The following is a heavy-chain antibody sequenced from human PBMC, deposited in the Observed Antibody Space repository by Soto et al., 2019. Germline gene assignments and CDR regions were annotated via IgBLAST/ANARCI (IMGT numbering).Heavy chain of an antibody. CDR3: ARGGYYYGSGTSHPPYYYYGMDV. CDR2: INHSGST. V-gene: IGHV4-34*01. Sequence: PSETLSLTCAVYGGSFSGYYWSWIHQPPGKGLEWIGEINHSGSTNYNPSLKSRVTISVDTSKNQFSLKLSSVTAADTAVYYCARGGYYYGSGTSHPPYYYYGMDVWGQGTTVTVSS. D-gene: IGHD3-10*01. CDR1: GGSFSGYY. J-gene: IGHJ6*02.